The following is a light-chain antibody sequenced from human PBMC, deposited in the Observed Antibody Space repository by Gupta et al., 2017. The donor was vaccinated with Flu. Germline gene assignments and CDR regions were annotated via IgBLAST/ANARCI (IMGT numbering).Light chain of an antibody. CDR2: DAS. J-gene: IGKJ3*01. CDR3: QQRSNWPLT. Sequence: EIVLTQSPATLSVSPGERATLSCRASQSVSSYLAWYQQKPGQAPRLLIYDASNSATGIPARFSGSGSGTDFTLTISSLEPEDFAVYYCQQRSNWPLTLGPGTKVDIK. V-gene: IGKV3-11*01. CDR1: QSVSSY.